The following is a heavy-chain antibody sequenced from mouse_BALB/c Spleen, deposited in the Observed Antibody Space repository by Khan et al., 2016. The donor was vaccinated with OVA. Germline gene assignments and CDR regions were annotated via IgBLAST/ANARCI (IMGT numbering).Heavy chain of an antibody. V-gene: IGHV5-6*01. J-gene: IGHJ3*01. D-gene: IGHD4-1*01. CDR2: ISSGGDYT. CDR1: GFTFSSYS. Sequence: EVELVESGGDLVKPGGSLKLSCAASGFTFSSYSMSWVRQTPDKGLEWVATISSGGDYTYYPDSVKGRFTISRDNAKNTLYLQMSSLKSEDTAMCYGASNLTGSFAYWGQGTLVTVSA. CDR3: ASNLTGSFAY.